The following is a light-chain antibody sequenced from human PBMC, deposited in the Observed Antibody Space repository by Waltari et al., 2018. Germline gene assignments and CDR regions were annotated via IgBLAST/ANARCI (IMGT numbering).Light chain of an antibody. Sequence: DIVMTQSPDSLAVPLGERAPINCTSSQRVLYSSNNKNSVAWYQQKPGQPPKLLVDWASTRESGVPDRFSAGGSGTDFTLTISSLQAEDVAVYYCQQFYTTPMTFGQGTRLEIK. CDR2: WAS. CDR3: QQFYTTPMT. J-gene: IGKJ5*01. CDR1: QRVLYSSNNKNS. V-gene: IGKV4-1*01.